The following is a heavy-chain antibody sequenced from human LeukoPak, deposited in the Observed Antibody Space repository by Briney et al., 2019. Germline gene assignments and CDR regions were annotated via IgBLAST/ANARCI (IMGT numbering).Heavy chain of an antibody. CDR2: IWYDGSKT. CDR1: GFTFSSHS. CDR3: ARAPYTTGRSFYFGS. J-gene: IGHJ4*02. D-gene: IGHD2-2*02. V-gene: IGHV3-33*08. Sequence: GGSLRLSCAASGFTFSSHSMNWVRQAPGKGLEWVAIIWYDGSKTYYADSVKGRFTISRDNLSNTLYLQMNSLRAEDTALYFCARAPYTTGRSFYFGSWGQGTLVTVSS.